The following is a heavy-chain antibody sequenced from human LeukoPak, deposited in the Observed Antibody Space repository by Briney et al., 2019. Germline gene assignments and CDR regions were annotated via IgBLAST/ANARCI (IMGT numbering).Heavy chain of an antibody. CDR3: AREGYYDSSGYYNWFDP. V-gene: IGHV1-46*01. D-gene: IGHD3-22*01. CDR1: GYTFTSYY. Sequence: ASVKVSCKASGYTFTSYYMHWVRQAPGQGLEWMGIINPSGGSTSYAQKFQGRVTMTRDTSTSTVYMELSSLRSEDTAVYYCAREGYYDSSGYYNWFDPWGQGTLVTVSS. J-gene: IGHJ5*02. CDR2: INPSGGST.